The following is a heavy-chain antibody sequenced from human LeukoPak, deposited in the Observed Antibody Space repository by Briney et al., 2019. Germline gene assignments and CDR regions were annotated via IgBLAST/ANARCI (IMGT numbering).Heavy chain of an antibody. CDR2: IYIDGIT. D-gene: IGHD1-26*01. Sequence: SETLSLNCTVSGGSIRTDGSYWAWIRQPPGKGLEWIGSIYIDGITHYNSSLQSRVTLSIDTSKNHFSLRLTSVTAADTAVFYCARLFTRAWEYRYGMDVWGQGTAVTVSS. J-gene: IGHJ6*02. CDR3: ARLFTRAWEYRYGMDV. CDR1: GGSIRTDGSY. V-gene: IGHV4-39*02.